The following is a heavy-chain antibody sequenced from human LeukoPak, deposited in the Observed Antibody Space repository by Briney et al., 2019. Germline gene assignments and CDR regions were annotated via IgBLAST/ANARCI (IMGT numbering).Heavy chain of an antibody. J-gene: IGHJ4*02. CDR1: GGSFSGYY. D-gene: IGHD3-16*01. CDR2: INHSGST. Sequence: PSETLSLTCAIYGGSFSGYYWSWIRQPPGKGLEWIGEINHSGSTNYNPSLKSRVTISVDTSKNQFSLKLSSVTAADTAVYHCARGRGTYWGQGTLVTVSS. CDR3: ARGRGTY. V-gene: IGHV4-34*01.